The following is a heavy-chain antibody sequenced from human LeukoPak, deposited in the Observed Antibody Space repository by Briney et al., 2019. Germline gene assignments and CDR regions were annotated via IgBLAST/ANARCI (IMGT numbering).Heavy chain of an antibody. CDR1: GYTFTSYG. J-gene: IGHJ4*02. D-gene: IGHD3-22*01. CDR3: ARETPGDYYDSSGPLFY. V-gene: IGHV1-18*01. CDR2: ISAYNGNT. Sequence: ASVKVSCKASGYTFTSYGTSWVRQAPGQGLEWMGWISAYNGNTNYAQKLQGRVTMTTDTSTSTAYMELRSLRSDDTAVYYCARETPGDYYDSSGPLFYWGQGTLVTVSS.